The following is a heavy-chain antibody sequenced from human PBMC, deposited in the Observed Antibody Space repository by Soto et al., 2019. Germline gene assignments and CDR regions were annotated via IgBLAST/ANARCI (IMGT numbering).Heavy chain of an antibody. D-gene: IGHD3-3*01. CDR2: IYSGHTT. CDR3: VRGPSDHKLRLVEWPYGDY. V-gene: IGHV3-53*01. J-gene: IGHJ4*02. CDR1: GFIVSSNQ. Sequence: EVQLVESGGGLIQPGGSLRLSCVASGFIVSSNQMSWVRQAPGKGLEWVSVIYSGHTTYSADSVEGRFTISRDDSKNTLYLQMNSLRVEDTAVYYCVRGPSDHKLRLVEWPYGDYWGQGALVTVSS.